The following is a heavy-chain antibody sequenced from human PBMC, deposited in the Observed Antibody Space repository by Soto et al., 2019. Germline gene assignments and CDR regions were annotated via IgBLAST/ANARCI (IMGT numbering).Heavy chain of an antibody. D-gene: IGHD1-26*01. J-gene: IGHJ4*02. V-gene: IGHV1-69*13. CDR1: GGTFSSYS. CDR3: ARGEGRQYYFDY. Sequence: SVKVSCKASGGTFSSYSISWVRQAPGQGLEWMGGIIPIFGTANYAQKFQGRVTITADESTSTAYMELSSLRSEDTAVYYCARGEGRQYYFDYWGQGTLVTVSS. CDR2: IIPIFGTA.